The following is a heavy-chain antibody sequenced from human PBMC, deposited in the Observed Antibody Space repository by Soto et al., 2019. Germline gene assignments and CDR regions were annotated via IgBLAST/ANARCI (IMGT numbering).Heavy chain of an antibody. V-gene: IGHV3-23*01. CDR2: ISGSGGST. Sequence: GGSLRLSCAASGFTFSSYAMSWVRQAPGKGLEWVSAISGSGGSTYYADSVKGRFTISRDNSKNTLYLQMNSLRAEDTAVYYCARDFSPYYDILTGPYGMDVWGQGTTVTVSS. CDR1: GFTFSSYA. CDR3: ARDFSPYYDILTGPYGMDV. D-gene: IGHD3-9*01. J-gene: IGHJ6*02.